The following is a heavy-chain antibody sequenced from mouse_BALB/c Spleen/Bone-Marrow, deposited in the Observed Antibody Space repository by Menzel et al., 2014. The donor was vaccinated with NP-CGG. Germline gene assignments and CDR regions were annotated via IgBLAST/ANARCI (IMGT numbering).Heavy chain of an antibody. CDR1: GFTFSSYA. CDR3: TRYYNYYFDY. V-gene: IGHV5-9-4*01. D-gene: IGHD1-3*01. J-gene: IGHJ2*01. Sequence: EVKLMESGGGVMKPGGSLKLSCAASGFTFSSYAMSWVRQSPEKRLEWVAEISTGGSYTYYPDTVTGRFTISRDNAKNTLYLEMNSLRSEDTAIYYCTRYYNYYFDYRSQATTLTFSS. CDR2: ISTGGSYT.